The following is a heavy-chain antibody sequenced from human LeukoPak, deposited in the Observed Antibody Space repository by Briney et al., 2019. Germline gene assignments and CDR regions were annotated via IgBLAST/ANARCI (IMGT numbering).Heavy chain of an antibody. Sequence: GGSLRLSCAASGFTFSSYAMHWVRQAPGKGLEWVALISYDGSKNNYADSVKGRFTIYRDNSNNTLYLQMNSLRAEDTAVYYCARGGYNSDWSRIDYWGQGTLVTVSS. CDR2: ISYDGSKN. CDR1: GFTFSSYA. V-gene: IGHV3-30*04. CDR3: ARGGYNSDWSRIDY. J-gene: IGHJ4*02. D-gene: IGHD6-19*01.